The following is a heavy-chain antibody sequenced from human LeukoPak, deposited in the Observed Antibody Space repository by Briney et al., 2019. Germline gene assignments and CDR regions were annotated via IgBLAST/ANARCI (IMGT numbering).Heavy chain of an antibody. Sequence: SETLSLTCTVSGGSISSGGYYWSWIRQHPGKGLEWIGYIYYSGSTYYNPSLKSRVTISLDASKNQFSLKLSSVTAADTAVYYCARGKRGHYYFDYWGQGTLVTVSS. D-gene: IGHD3-3*02. CDR1: GGSISSGGYY. V-gene: IGHV4-31*03. CDR2: IYYSGST. J-gene: IGHJ4*02. CDR3: ARGKRGHYYFDY.